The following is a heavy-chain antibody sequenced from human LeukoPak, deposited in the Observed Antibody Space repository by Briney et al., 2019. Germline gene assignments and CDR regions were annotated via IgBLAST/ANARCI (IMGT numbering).Heavy chain of an antibody. CDR1: GGSVSSGDYY. CDR2: IYYSGST. J-gene: IGHJ3*02. V-gene: IGHV4-30-4*01. CDR3: ARETTAVDGTTFDI. D-gene: IGHD2-15*01. Sequence: SETLSLTCTVSGGSVSSGDYYWSWIRQTPGKGLEWIGYIYYSGSTYYNPSLKSRLTMSLDTSKNQFSLKLSSVNAADTAVYYCARETTAVDGTTFDIWGQGTMVTVSS.